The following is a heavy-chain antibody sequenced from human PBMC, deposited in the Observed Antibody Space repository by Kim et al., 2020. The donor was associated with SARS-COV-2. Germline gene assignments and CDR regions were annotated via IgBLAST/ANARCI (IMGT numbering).Heavy chain of an antibody. Sequence: GGSLRLSCAASGFTFSSYSMNWVRQAPGKGLEWVSSISSSSSYIYYEDSVKGRFTISRDNAKNSLYLQMNSLRAEDTAVYYCARGKVDTAMEATKYYYYYGMDVWGQGTPVTVSS. CDR3: ARGKVDTAMEATKYYYYYGMDV. CDR2: ISSSSSYI. J-gene: IGHJ6*02. CDR1: GFTFSSYS. V-gene: IGHV3-21*01. D-gene: IGHD5-18*01.